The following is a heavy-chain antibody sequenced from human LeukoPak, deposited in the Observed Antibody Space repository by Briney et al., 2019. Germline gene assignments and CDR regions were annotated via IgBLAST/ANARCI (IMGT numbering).Heavy chain of an antibody. Sequence: GESLRLSCAASGFTFSSYGMHWVRQAPGKGLEWVAVISYDGSNKYYADSVKGRFTISRDNSKNTLYLQMNSLRAEDTAVYYCAKEERIDEAYFDYWGQGTLVTVSS. J-gene: IGHJ4*02. V-gene: IGHV3-30*18. CDR2: ISYDGSNK. CDR1: GFTFSSYG. CDR3: AKEERIDEAYFDY. D-gene: IGHD1-26*01.